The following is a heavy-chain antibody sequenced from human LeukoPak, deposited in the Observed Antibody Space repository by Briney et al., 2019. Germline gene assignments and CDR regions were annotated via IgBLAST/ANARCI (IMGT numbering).Heavy chain of an antibody. Sequence: SETLSLTCTVSGGSISSYYWSWIRQPPGKGLEWIGYIYYSGSTNYNPSLKSRVTISVDTSKNQFSLKLSSVTAADTAVYYCAREGEVVVITGGYFDYWGQGTLVTVSS. V-gene: IGHV4-59*12. D-gene: IGHD3-22*01. CDR3: AREGEVVVITGGYFDY. CDR2: IYYSGST. CDR1: GGSISSYY. J-gene: IGHJ4*02.